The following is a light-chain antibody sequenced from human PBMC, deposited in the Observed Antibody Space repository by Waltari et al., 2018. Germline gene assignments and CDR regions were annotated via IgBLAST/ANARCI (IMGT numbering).Light chain of an antibody. CDR2: TAS. J-gene: IGKJ2*01. V-gene: IGKV1-5*03. Sequence: DIQMTQSPSTLSASIGDRVTITCRASQNIGRWLGWYQQKPGKAPKLLIYTASLLQYGVPSRFSGRASGREFTLTISSLQPDDSATYYCQQYNNYSQYTFGQGTKLEIK. CDR1: QNIGRW. CDR3: QQYNNYSQYT.